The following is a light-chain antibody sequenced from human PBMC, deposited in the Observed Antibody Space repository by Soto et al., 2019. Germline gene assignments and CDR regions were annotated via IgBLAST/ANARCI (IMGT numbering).Light chain of an antibody. CDR3: CSYAGSSTVV. CDR2: EVS. Sequence: QSVLTQPASVSGSPGQSITISCTGTSSDVGSYNLVSWYQQHPGKAPKLIIYEVSKRPSGVSNRFSGSKSGNTASLTSSGLQAEDEADYYCCSYAGSSTVVFGGGTKVTVL. CDR1: SSDVGSYNL. J-gene: IGLJ2*01. V-gene: IGLV2-23*02.